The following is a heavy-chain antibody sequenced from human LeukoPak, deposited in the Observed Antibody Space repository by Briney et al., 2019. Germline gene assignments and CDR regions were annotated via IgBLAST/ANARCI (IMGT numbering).Heavy chain of an antibody. D-gene: IGHD2-21*02. CDR3: ARNGGNSRQLTYNWFDP. CDR2: ISAYNGNT. Sequence: ASVKVSCKASGYTFTSYGISWVRQAPGQGLEWMGWISAYNGNTNYAQKLQGRVTMTTDTSTSTAYMELRSLRSDDTAVYYCARNGGNSRQLTYNWFDPWGQGTLVTVSS. J-gene: IGHJ5*02. V-gene: IGHV1-18*01. CDR1: GYTFTSYG.